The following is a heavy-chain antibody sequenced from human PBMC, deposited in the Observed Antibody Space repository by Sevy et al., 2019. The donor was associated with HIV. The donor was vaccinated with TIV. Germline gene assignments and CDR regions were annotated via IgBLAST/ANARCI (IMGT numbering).Heavy chain of an antibody. D-gene: IGHD3-22*01. J-gene: IGHJ3*02. CDR2: ISDSGVIT. V-gene: IGHV3-23*01. CDR3: AKDRFDGSGYYPEGAFDI. CDR1: GFTFRNYA. Sequence: GGSLRLSCAASGFTFRNYAMTWVRQAPGKGLEWVSTISDSGVITYYADFVQGRFTFSRDNSKNTLYLQMNSLRAEDTAVYYCAKDRFDGSGYYPEGAFDIWGQGTMVTVSS.